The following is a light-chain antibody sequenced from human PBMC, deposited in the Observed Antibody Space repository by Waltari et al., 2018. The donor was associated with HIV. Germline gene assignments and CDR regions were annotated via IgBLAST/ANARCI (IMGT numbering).Light chain of an antibody. J-gene: IGKJ4*01. CDR2: DAS. Sequence: DIQMTQSPSSLSASVGDRVTITCRASQDIGNHLAWFQQNPGKAPKSLVYDASSLQSGVPSKFSGSGSGTDFTLTISSLQPEDFATYYCQQHKTYPLTFGGGTKVEI. CDR1: QDIGNH. V-gene: IGKV1-16*02. CDR3: QQHKTYPLT.